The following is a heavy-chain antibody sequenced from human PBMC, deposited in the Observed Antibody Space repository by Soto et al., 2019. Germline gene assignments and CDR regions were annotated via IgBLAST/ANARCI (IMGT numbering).Heavy chain of an antibody. J-gene: IGHJ4*02. CDR3: GRGRSGQIVVFY. CDR2: IGPESGAT. Sequence: ASVKVSCKASGYTFTGHYIHWVRQAPEQGPEWMGEIGPESGATRYAQKFQGRATMTRDMSIATVYMELNNLSPDDTAVYYCGRGRSGQIVVFYWGQGTPVTVSS. V-gene: IGHV1-2*02. D-gene: IGHD5-12*01. CDR1: GYTFTGHY.